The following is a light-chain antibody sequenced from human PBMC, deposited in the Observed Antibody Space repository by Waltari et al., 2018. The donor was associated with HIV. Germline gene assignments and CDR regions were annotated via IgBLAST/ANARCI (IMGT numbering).Light chain of an antibody. V-gene: IGLV2-11*01. CDR3: CSFAGSYTLV. Sequence: QSALNPPRSVPRSPGQSVTTPCTGTSTDVGAYTYFSWYQRPPGQAPQLIIYDVTKRPSGVLARFSGSKSGNTASLTISGLQAEDEADYYCCSFAGSYTLVFGGGTNLTVL. J-gene: IGLJ3*02. CDR2: DVT. CDR1: STDVGAYTY.